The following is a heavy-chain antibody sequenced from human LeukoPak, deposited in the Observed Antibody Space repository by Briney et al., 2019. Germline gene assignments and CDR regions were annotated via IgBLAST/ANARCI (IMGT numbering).Heavy chain of an antibody. V-gene: IGHV3-33*08. CDR2: IWYDGSKK. Sequence: GGSLRLSCAASGFTFSSYAMSWVRQAPGKGLEWVAVIWYDGSKKYSADSVKGRFTISRDTAKNTLCLQMNSLRVEDTAVYYCARGGYDLWSGYRIDYWGQGTQVTTSS. J-gene: IGHJ4*02. CDR3: ARGGYDLWSGYRIDY. D-gene: IGHD3-3*01. CDR1: GFTFSSYA.